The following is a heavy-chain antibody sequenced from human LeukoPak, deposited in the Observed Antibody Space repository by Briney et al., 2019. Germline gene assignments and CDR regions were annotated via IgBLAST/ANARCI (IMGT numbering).Heavy chain of an antibody. Sequence: PGGSLRVSCAASGFTFSNYAMSWVRQAPGKGLEWVATIKPDGSAQYYVDSVKGRFTISRDNAKNSLFLQINSLRAEDTAVYYCANGGTYSSGPWGQGTLVTVSS. CDR1: GFTFSNYA. CDR2: IKPDGSAQ. D-gene: IGHD3-22*01. V-gene: IGHV3-7*01. CDR3: ANGGTYSSGP. J-gene: IGHJ5*02.